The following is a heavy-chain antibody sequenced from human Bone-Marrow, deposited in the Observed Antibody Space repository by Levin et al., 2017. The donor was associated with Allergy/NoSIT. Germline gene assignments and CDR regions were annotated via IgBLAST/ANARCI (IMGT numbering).Heavy chain of an antibody. D-gene: IGHD3-10*01. CDR1: GFTFSSYG. CDR2: ISYDGSNK. Sequence: GGSLRLSCAASGFTFSSYGMHWVRQAPGKGLEWVAVISYDGSNKYYADSVKGRFTISRDNSKNTLYLQMNSLRAEDTAVYYCAKDRRVISYMDVWGKGTTVTVSS. J-gene: IGHJ6*03. CDR3: AKDRRVISYMDV. V-gene: IGHV3-30*18.